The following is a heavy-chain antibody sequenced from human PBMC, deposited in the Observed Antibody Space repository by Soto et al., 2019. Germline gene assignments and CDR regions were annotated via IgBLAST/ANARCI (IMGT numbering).Heavy chain of an antibody. D-gene: IGHD4-17*01. V-gene: IGHV1-8*01. J-gene: IGHJ6*03. Sequence: GASVKVSCKASGYTFTSYDINWVRQATGQGLEWMGWMNPNSGNTGYAQKFQGRVTMTRNTSISTAYMELSSLRSEDTAVYYCARTVTTEFVYYYYMDVWVKGTRVTVS. CDR1: GYTFTSYD. CDR2: MNPNSGNT. CDR3: ARTVTTEFVYYYYMDV.